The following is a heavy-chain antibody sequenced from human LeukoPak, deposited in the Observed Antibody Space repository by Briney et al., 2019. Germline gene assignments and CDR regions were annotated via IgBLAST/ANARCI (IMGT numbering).Heavy chain of an antibody. V-gene: IGHV3-23*01. J-gene: IGHJ4*02. CDR1: GFTFSSYA. Sequence: WGSLRVSCAATGFTFSSYAMSLVCQAPGQGLEWVSAISGSGGSTYYADSVKGRFTISRDNSKNTLYLQMNSLRAEDTAVYYCAKAPIGVPDYWGQGTLVTVSS. CDR2: ISGSGGST. CDR3: AKAPIGVPDY. D-gene: IGHD2-2*01.